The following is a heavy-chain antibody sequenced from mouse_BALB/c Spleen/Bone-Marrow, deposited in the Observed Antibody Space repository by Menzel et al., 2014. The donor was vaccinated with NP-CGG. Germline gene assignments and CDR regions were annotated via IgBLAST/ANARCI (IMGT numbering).Heavy chain of an antibody. D-gene: IGHD2-3*01. Sequence: QVQLKQSGAELVKPGASVKMSCKASGYTFTSYNMHWVKQTPGQGLEWIGAIYPGNGDTSYNQKFKGKATLTADKSSSTAYMQLSSLTSEDSAVYYCARDGLLSDYWGQGPTLTVSS. CDR1: GYTFTSYN. J-gene: IGHJ2*01. V-gene: IGHV1-12*01. CDR3: ARDGLLSDY. CDR2: IYPGNGDT.